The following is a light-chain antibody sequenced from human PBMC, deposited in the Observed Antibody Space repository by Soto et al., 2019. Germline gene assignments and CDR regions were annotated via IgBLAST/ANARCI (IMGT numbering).Light chain of an antibody. V-gene: IGLV1-51*01. Sequence: QAVVTQPPSVSAAPGQKVTISCSGSSSNIENNYVAWYQQLPGTAPKLLIYDNNQRPSGIPDRFSGSKSGTSATLDITGLQTGDESDYYCGTWDSSLSTVLFGGGTKLTVL. CDR2: DNN. CDR1: SSNIENNY. J-gene: IGLJ2*01. CDR3: GTWDSSLSTVL.